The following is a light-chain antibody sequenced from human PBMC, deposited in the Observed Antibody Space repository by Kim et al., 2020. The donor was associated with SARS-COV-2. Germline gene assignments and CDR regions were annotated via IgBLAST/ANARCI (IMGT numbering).Light chain of an antibody. CDR3: CSYAGSSGSVV. V-gene: IGLV2-23*02. J-gene: IGLJ2*01. Sequence: QSITISCTGTSNDVGSYYLVSWYQQHPGKAPKLMIYEVTKRHSGVSNRFSGSKSGYTASLTISGLQAEDEADYFCCSYAGSSGSVVFGGGTQLTVL. CDR1: SNDVGSYYL. CDR2: EVT.